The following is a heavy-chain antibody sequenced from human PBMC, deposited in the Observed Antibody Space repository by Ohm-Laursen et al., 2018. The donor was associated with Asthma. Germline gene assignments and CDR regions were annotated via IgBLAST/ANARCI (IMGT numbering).Heavy chain of an antibody. J-gene: IGHJ6*02. D-gene: IGHD6-25*01. CDR2: ISYDGSNK. V-gene: IGHV3-30*18. CDR3: AKEGIAAAERTIYGMDV. Sequence: RSLRLSCSASGFTFSSYGMHWVRQAPGKGLEWVAVISYDGSNKYYADSVKGRFTISRDNSKNTLYLQMNSLRAEDTAVYYCAKEGIAAAERTIYGMDVWGQGTTVTVSS. CDR1: GFTFSSYG.